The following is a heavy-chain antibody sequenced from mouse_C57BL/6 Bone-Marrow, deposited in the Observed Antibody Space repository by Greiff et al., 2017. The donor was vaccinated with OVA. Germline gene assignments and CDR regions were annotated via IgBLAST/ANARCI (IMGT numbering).Heavy chain of an antibody. CDR2: IHPNSGST. Sequence: QVQLQQPGAELVKPGASVKLSCKASGYTFTSYWMHWVKQRPGQGLEWIGMIHPNSGSTNYNEKFKSKATLTVDKSSSTAYMQLSSLTSEDSAVYYCAQLGRWYFYYAMDYWGQGTSVTVSS. V-gene: IGHV1-64*01. D-gene: IGHD4-1*02. CDR3: AQLGRWYFYYAMDY. CDR1: GYTFTSYW. J-gene: IGHJ4*01.